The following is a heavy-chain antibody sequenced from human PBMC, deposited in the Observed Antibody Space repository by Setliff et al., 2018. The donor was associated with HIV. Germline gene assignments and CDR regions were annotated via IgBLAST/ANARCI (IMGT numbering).Heavy chain of an antibody. D-gene: IGHD7-27*01. J-gene: IGHJ6*03. CDR3: ARLSGGRFYYYMDV. CDR1: GFTFSSYT. Sequence: GGSLRLSCAVSGFTFSSYTMDWVRQAPGKGLEWVALIYYDGSTEYYADSVKGRFTISRDNSKNTLYLQMSSLRAEDTAVYYCARLSGGRFYYYMDVWGKGTTVTVSS. V-gene: IGHV3-33*01. CDR2: IYYDGSTE.